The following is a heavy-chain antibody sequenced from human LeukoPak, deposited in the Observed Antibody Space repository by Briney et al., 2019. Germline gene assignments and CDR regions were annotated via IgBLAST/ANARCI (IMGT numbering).Heavy chain of an antibody. CDR3: TNGNYPFDY. J-gene: IGHJ4*02. CDR2: IRNKVNSYTT. Sequence: GGSLRLSCAASGSTFSDHYMEWVRQAPGKGLEWVGRIRNKVNSYTTEYAASVKGRFTISRDDSKNSLYLQMNSLKTEDTAVYYCTNGNYPFDYWGQGTLVTVSS. D-gene: IGHD1-7*01. V-gene: IGHV3-72*01. CDR1: GSTFSDHY.